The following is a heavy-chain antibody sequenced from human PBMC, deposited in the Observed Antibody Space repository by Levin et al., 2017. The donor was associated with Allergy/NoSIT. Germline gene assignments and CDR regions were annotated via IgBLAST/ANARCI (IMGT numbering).Heavy chain of an antibody. D-gene: IGHD3-22*01. Sequence: SVKVSCKASGGTFSSYAISWVRQAPGQGLEWMGGIIPIFGTANYAQKFQGRVTITADKSTSTAYMELSSLRSEDTAVYYCARAKKYYYDSSGYYGIGVSPPDYWGQGTLVTVSS. CDR3: ARAKKYYYDSSGYYGIGVSPPDY. J-gene: IGHJ4*02. CDR1: GGTFSSYA. V-gene: IGHV1-69*06. CDR2: IIPIFGTA.